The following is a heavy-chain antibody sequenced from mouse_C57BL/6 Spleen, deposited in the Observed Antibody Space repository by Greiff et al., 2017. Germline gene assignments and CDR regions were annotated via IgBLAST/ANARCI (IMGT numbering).Heavy chain of an antibody. V-gene: IGHV1-78*01. J-gene: IGHJ1*03. Sequence: QVQLQQPDAELVKPGASVKISCKASGYTFTDYTIHWMKQRPEQGLEWIGYIYPRGGSTKYNEKFKSKATLTADKSSSTAYMQLNSLTSDNSAVYVCARIYITTVVDWYFDVWGTGTTVTVSS. CDR1: GYTFTDYT. D-gene: IGHD1-1*01. CDR3: ARIYITTVVDWYFDV. CDR2: IYPRGGST.